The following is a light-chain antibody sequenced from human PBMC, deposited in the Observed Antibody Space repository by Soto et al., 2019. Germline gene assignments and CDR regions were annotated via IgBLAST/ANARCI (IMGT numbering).Light chain of an antibody. V-gene: IGLV2-14*03. CDR2: GVT. CDR1: SSDLGHYNY. J-gene: IGLJ2*01. Sequence: QSALTQPASVSGSPGQSITISCTGSSSDLGHYNYVSWYQQHPGKAPKLIIYGVTYRPSGVSNRFSGSKSGNTASLTISGLQAEDEADYYCSSDTSSSTLVFGGRTKLTVL. CDR3: SSDTSSSTLV.